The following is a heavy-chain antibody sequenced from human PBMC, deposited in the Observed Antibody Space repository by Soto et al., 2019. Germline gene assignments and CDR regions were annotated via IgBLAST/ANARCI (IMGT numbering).Heavy chain of an antibody. J-gene: IGHJ5*02. CDR1: GFTFSSYA. CDR2: ISGSGGTT. D-gene: IGHD2-15*01. Sequence: PGGSLRLSCAASGFTFSSYAMSWVRQAPGKGLEWVSAISGSGGTTYYADSVKGRFTISRDNSKNTLYLQMNSLRAEDTAVYYCAKAGTRYCSGGSCYSTGFDPWGQGTLVTVSS. V-gene: IGHV3-23*01. CDR3: AKAGTRYCSGGSCYSTGFDP.